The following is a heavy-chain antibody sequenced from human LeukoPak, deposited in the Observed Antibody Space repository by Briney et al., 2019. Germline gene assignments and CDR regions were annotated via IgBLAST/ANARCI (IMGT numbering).Heavy chain of an antibody. CDR1: GYSISSANY. J-gene: IGHJ4*02. CDR3: ARGSYTSTWF. CDR2: VYHNGGT. D-gene: IGHD6-13*01. V-gene: IGHV4-38-2*02. Sequence: SETLSLTCTVSGYSISSANYWGWIRQPPGKGLEWIGSVYHNGGTYYNPSLKSRVTISVDTSKNQFSLRVSSVTPEDTAVYYCARGSYTSTWFWGQGTLVTVSS.